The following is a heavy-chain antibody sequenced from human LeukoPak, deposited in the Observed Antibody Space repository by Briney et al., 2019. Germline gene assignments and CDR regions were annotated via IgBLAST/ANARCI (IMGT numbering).Heavy chain of an antibody. CDR1: GFTFSSYA. D-gene: IGHD3-22*01. CDR3: AKDRPNYYDSSGHYYRRDGDY. V-gene: IGHV3-23*01. J-gene: IGHJ4*02. CDR2: VSGSGGYT. Sequence: GGSLRLSCAASGFTFSSYAMSWVRQAPGKGLEWVSSVSGSGGYTYYAGSVKGRFTISRDNSKNTLYLQMNSLRAEDTAIYYCAKDRPNYYDSSGHYYRRDGDYWGQGTLVAVSS.